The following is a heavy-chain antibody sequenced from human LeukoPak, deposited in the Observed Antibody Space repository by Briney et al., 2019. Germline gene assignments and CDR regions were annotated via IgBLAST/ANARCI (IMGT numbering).Heavy chain of an antibody. CDR1: GFTFSSYW. D-gene: IGHD2-15*01. CDR3: ARAPYCSGGSCYSVLFFDY. V-gene: IGHV3-7*03. CDR2: IKQDGSEK. Sequence: GSLRLSCAASGFTFSSYWMSWVRQAPGKGLEWVANIKQDGSEKYYVDSVKGRFTISRDNAKNSLYLQMNSLRAKDTAVYYCARAPYCSGGSCYSVLFFDYWGQGTLVTVSS. J-gene: IGHJ4*02.